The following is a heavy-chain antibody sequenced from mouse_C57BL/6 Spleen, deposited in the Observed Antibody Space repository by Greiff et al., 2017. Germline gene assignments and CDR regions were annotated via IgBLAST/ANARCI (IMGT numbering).Heavy chain of an antibody. CDR2: IDPSDSYT. CDR3: ARESWDVDY. CDR1: GYTFTSYW. D-gene: IGHD4-1*01. Sequence: QVQLQQPGAELVKPGASVKLSCKASGYTFTSYWMQWVKQRPGQGLEWIGEIDPSDSYTNYNQKFKGKATLTVDTSSSTAYMQLSSLTSEDSAVYYCARESWDVDYWGQGTSLTVSS. V-gene: IGHV1-50*01. J-gene: IGHJ2*02.